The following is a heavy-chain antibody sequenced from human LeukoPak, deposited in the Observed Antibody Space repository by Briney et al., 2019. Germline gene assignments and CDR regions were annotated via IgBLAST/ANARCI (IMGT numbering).Heavy chain of an antibody. V-gene: IGHV1-18*01. CDR1: GYRFTNYG. J-gene: IGHJ4*02. D-gene: IGHD1-26*01. CDR2: ISTYNTNT. CDR3: ARDESSGSYGPNLDY. Sequence: GASVKVSCKASGYRFTNYGISWVRQAPGQGLQWMGWISTYNTNTNYARKLQGRVTMTTDTSTSTAYMELRSLRSDDTAVYYCARDESSGSYGPNLDYWGQGTLVNVSS.